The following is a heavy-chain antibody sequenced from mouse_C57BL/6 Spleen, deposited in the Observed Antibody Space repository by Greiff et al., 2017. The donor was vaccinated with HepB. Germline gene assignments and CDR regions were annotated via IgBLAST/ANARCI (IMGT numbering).Heavy chain of an antibody. CDR3: ARGKAYYSNYDYFDY. D-gene: IGHD2-5*01. V-gene: IGHV5-4*01. Sequence: DVHLVESGGGLVKPGGSLKLSCAASGFTFSSYAMSWVRQTPEKRLEWVATISDGGSYTYYPDNVKGRFTISRDNAKNNLYLQMSHLKSEDTAMYYCARGKAYYSNYDYFDYWGQGTTLTVSS. CDR1: GFTFSSYA. J-gene: IGHJ2*01. CDR2: ISDGGSYT.